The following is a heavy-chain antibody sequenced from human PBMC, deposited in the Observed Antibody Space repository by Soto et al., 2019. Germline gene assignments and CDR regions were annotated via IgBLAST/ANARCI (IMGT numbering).Heavy chain of an antibody. D-gene: IGHD1-26*01. J-gene: IGHJ5*02. CDR2: IYYSGST. Sequence: KTSETLSLTCTVSGGSISSGGYYWSWIRQHPGKGLEWVGYIYYSGSTYYNPSLKSRVTISVDTSKSQFSLKLSSVTAADTAVYYCARADLISWETINWFDPWGQGTLVTVSS. V-gene: IGHV4-31*03. CDR1: GGSISSGGYY. CDR3: ARADLISWETINWFDP.